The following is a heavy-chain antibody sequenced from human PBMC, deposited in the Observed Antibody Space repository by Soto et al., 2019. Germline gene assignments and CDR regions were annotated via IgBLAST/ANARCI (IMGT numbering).Heavy chain of an antibody. V-gene: IGHV4-31*03. J-gene: IGHJ6*02. Sequence: TLSLTCTVSGGSISSGGSYWSWIRQHPGKGLEWIGYIYYSGSTYYNPSLKSRVTISVDTSKNQFSLKLSSVTAADTAVYYCARDQIGSGRSGNYYYYGMDVWGQGTTVTSP. CDR3: ARDQIGSGRSGNYYYYGMDV. CDR2: IYYSGST. CDR1: GGSISSGGSY. D-gene: IGHD3-10*01.